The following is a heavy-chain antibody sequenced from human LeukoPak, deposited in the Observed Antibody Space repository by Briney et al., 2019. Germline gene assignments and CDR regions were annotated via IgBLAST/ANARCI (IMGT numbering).Heavy chain of an antibody. Sequence: GGSLRLSCGASGFTFSSYAMSWVRQAPGKGLEWVSAISGSGGSTYYADSVKGRFTISRDNSKNTLYLQMNSLRAEDTAVHYCAKDRTLYGDYPDAFDIWGQGTMVTVSS. D-gene: IGHD4-17*01. CDR3: AKDRTLYGDYPDAFDI. CDR2: ISGSGGST. V-gene: IGHV3-23*01. CDR1: GFTFSSYA. J-gene: IGHJ3*02.